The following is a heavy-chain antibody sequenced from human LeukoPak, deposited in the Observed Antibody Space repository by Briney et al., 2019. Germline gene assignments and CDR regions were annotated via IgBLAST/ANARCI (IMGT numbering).Heavy chain of an antibody. CDR1: GFTFSSYA. CDR3: AKDSDFWSGYYGWFDP. D-gene: IGHD3-3*01. J-gene: IGHJ5*02. V-gene: IGHV3-23*01. Sequence: PGGSLRLSCAASGFTFSSYAMSWVRQAPGKGLEWVSAISGSGGSTYYADSVKGRFTISRDNSKNTLYLQMNSLRAEDTAVHYCAKDSDFWSGYYGWFDPWGQGTLVTVSS. CDR2: ISGSGGST.